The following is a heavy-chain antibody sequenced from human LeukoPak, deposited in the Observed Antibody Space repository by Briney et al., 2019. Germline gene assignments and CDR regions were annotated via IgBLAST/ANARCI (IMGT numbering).Heavy chain of an antibody. CDR3: ARARGSGSYFWVYYFDY. J-gene: IGHJ4*02. Sequence: GGSLRLSCAASGFTFSSYWMSWVRQAPGKGLEWVANIKQDGSEKYYVDSVKGRFTISRDNSKNSLYLQMNSLRAEDTAVYYCARARGSGSYFWVYYFDYWGQGTLVTVSS. CDR2: IKQDGSEK. D-gene: IGHD3-10*01. V-gene: IGHV3-7*03. CDR1: GFTFSSYW.